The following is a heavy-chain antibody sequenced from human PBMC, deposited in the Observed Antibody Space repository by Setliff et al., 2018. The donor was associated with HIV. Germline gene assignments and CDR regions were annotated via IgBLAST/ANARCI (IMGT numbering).Heavy chain of an antibody. CDR3: VRDEEAVAPSAAFDI. CDR1: GYTFTGYY. J-gene: IGHJ3*02. D-gene: IGHD6-19*01. Sequence: ASVKVSCKASGYTFTGYYMHWVRQAPGQGLEWMGWINPNSGGTNYAQKIQGRVTMTPDTSTSTAYMEPRRLRSDDTAVYYCVRDEEAVAPSAAFDIWGQGTMVTVSS. CDR2: INPNSGGT. V-gene: IGHV1-2*02.